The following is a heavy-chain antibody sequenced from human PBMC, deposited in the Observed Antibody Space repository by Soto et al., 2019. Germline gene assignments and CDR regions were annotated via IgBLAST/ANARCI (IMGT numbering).Heavy chain of an antibody. J-gene: IGHJ4*02. CDR1: GYTFPSYY. Sequence: PSLKVTRKASGYTFPSYYMHWVRQAPGQGLEWMGIINPSGGSTSYEQKFQGRVTMTRDTSTSTVYMELSSLRSEDTAVYYCARDSGSKIYWGQGTLVTVSS. D-gene: IGHD1-26*01. CDR3: ARDSGSKIY. V-gene: IGHV1-46*01. CDR2: INPSGGST.